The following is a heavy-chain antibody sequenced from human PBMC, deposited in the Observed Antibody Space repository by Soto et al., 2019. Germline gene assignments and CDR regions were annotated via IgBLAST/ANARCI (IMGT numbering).Heavy chain of an antibody. J-gene: IGHJ4*02. CDR3: AKIRPMVRGVITPYYFDY. D-gene: IGHD3-10*01. CDR2: ISGSGGST. CDR1: GFTFGSYA. V-gene: IGHV3-23*01. Sequence: GGSLRLSCAASGFTFGSYAMSWVRQAPGKGLEWVSAISGSGGSTYYADSVKGRFTISRDNSKNTLYLQMNSLRAEDTAVYYCAKIRPMVRGVITPYYFDYWGQGTLVTVSS.